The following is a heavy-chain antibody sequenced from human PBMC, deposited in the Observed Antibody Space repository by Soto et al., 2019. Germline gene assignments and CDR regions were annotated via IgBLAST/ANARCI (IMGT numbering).Heavy chain of an antibody. V-gene: IGHV1-46*01. J-gene: IGHJ3*02. Sequence: ASVKVSCKASGYTFTSYYMHWVRQAPGQGLEWMGIINPSGGSTSYAQKFQGRVTMTEDTSTDTAYMELSSLRSEDTAVYYCATDFGSSPDAFDIWGHGTMVTVS. CDR1: GYTFTSYY. CDR3: ATDFGSSPDAFDI. D-gene: IGHD3-10*01. CDR2: INPSGGST.